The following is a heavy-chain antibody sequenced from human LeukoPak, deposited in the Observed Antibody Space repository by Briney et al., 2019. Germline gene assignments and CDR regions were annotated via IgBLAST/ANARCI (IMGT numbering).Heavy chain of an antibody. CDR3: ARDDRYSYGYDFDY. J-gene: IGHJ4*02. CDR1: GYTFTSYD. Sequence: ASVKVSCKASGYTFTSYDINWVRQATGQGLEWMGWMNPNSGNTGYAQKFQGRVTITRNTSKSTAYMELSSLRSEDTAVYYCARDDRYSYGYDFDYWGQGTLVTVSS. V-gene: IGHV1-8*03. D-gene: IGHD5-18*01. CDR2: MNPNSGNT.